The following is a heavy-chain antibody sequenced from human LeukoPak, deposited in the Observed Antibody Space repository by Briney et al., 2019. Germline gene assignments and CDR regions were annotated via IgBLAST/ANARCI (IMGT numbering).Heavy chain of an antibody. J-gene: IGHJ4*02. CDR2: ISPTGST. Sequence: PSETLSLTCTVSGGSVSSYYWSWIRQPAGKGLEWIGHISPTGSTNYSPSLKSRVTMSGDTSKNQFSLKLSSVTAADTAVYYCARGGSYINSSPSFDYWGQGTLVTVSS. CDR3: ARGGSYINSSPSFDY. D-gene: IGHD6-6*01. V-gene: IGHV4-4*07. CDR1: GGSVSSYY.